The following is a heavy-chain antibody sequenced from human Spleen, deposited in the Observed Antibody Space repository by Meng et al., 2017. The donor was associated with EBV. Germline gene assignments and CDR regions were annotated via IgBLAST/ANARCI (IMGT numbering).Heavy chain of an antibody. CDR1: GISAYW. Sequence: ESGGGLVQPGGYLRLSCVGSGISAYWVHWVRQVPGKGLVWVSRINEDGSIVNYADSVKGRFTIFRDNAKNTVSLQMNSLRVEDTALYYCAKDCFGARDYWGQGTLVTVFS. V-gene: IGHV3-74*01. CDR3: AKDCFGARDY. CDR2: INEDGSIV. J-gene: IGHJ4*02. D-gene: IGHD1-26*01.